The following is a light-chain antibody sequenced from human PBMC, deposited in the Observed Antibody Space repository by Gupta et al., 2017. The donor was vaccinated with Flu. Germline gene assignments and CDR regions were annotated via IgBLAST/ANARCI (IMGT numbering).Light chain of an antibody. CDR2: GAS. CDR3: QLPNYHTFI. V-gene: IGKV1-9*01. Sequence: DIHLTQSLTFLSASIGDRVTITCRASQHISNYLAWYQQKPGKAPELLIYGASTLQSGVPSRFSGGGSGTEFTLTISSLQPGDFATYYCQLPNYHTFIFGQGTKLDI. CDR1: QHISNY. J-gene: IGKJ2*01.